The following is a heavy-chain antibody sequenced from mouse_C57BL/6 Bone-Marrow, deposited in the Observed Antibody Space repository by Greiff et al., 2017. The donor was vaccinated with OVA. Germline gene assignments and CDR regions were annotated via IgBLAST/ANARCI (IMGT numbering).Heavy chain of an antibody. J-gene: IGHJ4*01. CDR1: GFSLSTSGMG. Sequence: QVTLKESGPGILQPSQSLSLTCSFSGFSLSTSGMGVSWIRQPSGQGLEWLAHIYWDADQRSNPSLKSRLAISKDTSRNQVLLKINSVDAADSATCYCAGRGEYGNYGIAMDYWGQGNSGTVSS. CDR2: IYWDADQ. V-gene: IGHV8-12*01. D-gene: IGHD2-1*01. CDR3: AGRGEYGNYGIAMDY.